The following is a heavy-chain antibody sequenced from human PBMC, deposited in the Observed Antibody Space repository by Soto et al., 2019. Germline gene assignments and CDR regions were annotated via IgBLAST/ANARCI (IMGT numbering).Heavy chain of an antibody. CDR1: GFTFSSYA. J-gene: IGHJ6*02. D-gene: IGHD3-10*01. V-gene: IGHV3-23*01. CDR3: AKEFMVRGVPPLSFGMDV. Sequence: PGGSLRLSCAASGFTFSSYAMSWVRQAPGKGLEWVSGISGSGGSTYYADPVKGRFTISRDNSKNTLYLQVNSLRAEDTALYYCAKEFMVRGVPPLSFGMDVWGQGTTVTV. CDR2: ISGSGGST.